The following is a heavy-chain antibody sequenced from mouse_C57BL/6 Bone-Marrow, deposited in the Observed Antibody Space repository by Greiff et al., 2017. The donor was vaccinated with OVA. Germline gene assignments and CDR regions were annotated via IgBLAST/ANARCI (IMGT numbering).Heavy chain of an antibody. CDR2: IWSGGST. D-gene: IGHD2-2*01. CDR1: GFSLPSYG. V-gene: IGHV2-5*01. Sequence: QVQLKESGPGLVQPSQSLSITCTVSGFSLPSYGVHLVRQSPGKGLEWLGVIWSGGSTDYNAAFMSRLSITKDNSKSQVFFKMNSLQADDTAIYYCARDGYDEGVYAMDYWGQGTSVTVSS. CDR3: ARDGYDEGVYAMDY. J-gene: IGHJ4*01.